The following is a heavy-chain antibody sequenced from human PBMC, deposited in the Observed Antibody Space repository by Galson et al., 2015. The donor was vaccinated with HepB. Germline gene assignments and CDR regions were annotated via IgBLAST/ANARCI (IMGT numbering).Heavy chain of an antibody. CDR3: ARDRGYYGSGSYYNGNWYFDV. CDR1: GFTFSSDS. Sequence: SLRLSCAASGFTFSSDSMNWVRQAPGKGLEWVSSISRSSSYIYYDDSVTGRYTISRDNAKNSLYLQMHSLSAEDTAVYYCARDRGYYGSGSYYNGNWYFDVWGRGTLVTVSS. CDR2: ISRSSSYI. D-gene: IGHD3-10*01. V-gene: IGHV3-21*01. J-gene: IGHJ2*01.